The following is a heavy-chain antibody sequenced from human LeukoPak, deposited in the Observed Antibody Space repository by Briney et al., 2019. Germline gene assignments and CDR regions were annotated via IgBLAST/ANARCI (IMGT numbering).Heavy chain of an antibody. D-gene: IGHD5-12*01. CDR2: INHSGST. CDR1: GGSFSGCY. J-gene: IGHJ5*02. V-gene: IGHV4-34*01. Sequence: SETLSLTCAVYGGSFSGCYWSWIRQPPGKGLECIGEINHSGSTNYNPSLKSRVTISVDTSKNQFSLKLSSVTAADTAVYYCARGARTPSGYGSRTAGRANWFDPWGQGTLVTVSS. CDR3: ARGARTPSGYGSRTAGRANWFDP.